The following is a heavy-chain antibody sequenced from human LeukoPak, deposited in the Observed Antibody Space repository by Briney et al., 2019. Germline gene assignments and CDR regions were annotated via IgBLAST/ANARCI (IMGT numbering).Heavy chain of an antibody. CDR2: IFSSGGEI. J-gene: IGHJ4*02. Sequence: GGSLRLSCAPSGFTFSTLVMNGVGQARAKGREWGGWIFSSGGEIHYADSVRGGFTISRENGKRTLSLQMNRLRAEETPIYYCATYRHVLLPFESWRQGTLV. CDR3: ATYRHVLLPFES. V-gene: IGHV3-23*01. D-gene: IGHD2-8*02. CDR1: GFTFSTLV.